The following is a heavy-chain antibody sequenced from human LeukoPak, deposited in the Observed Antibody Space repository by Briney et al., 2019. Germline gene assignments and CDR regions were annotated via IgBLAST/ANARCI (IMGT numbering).Heavy chain of an antibody. CDR1: GGSISSGSYY. D-gene: IGHD6-6*01. CDR3: ARGASYSTSRGIIDY. V-gene: IGHV4-61*02. CDR2: IYTSGST. J-gene: IGHJ4*02. Sequence: PSETLSLTCTVSGGSISSGSYYWSWIRQPAGKGLEWIGRIYTSGSTNYNPSLKSRVTISVDTSKNQFSLKLSSVTAADTAVYYCARGASYSTSRGIIDYWGQGTLVTVSS.